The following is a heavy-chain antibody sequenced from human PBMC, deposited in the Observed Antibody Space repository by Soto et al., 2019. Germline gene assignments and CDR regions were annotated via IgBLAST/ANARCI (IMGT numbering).Heavy chain of an antibody. V-gene: IGHV1-18*01. J-gene: IGHJ4*02. Sequence: QVHLVQSGAEVKKSGASVKVSCKGSGYDFTTYGITWVRQAPGQGLEWMAWISAHNGNTDYAQKLQGRDTVTRDTSTSTAYMELRSLRSDDTAVYYCARGRYGDYWGQGALVTVSS. CDR1: GYDFTTYG. D-gene: IGHD1-1*01. CDR2: ISAHNGNT. CDR3: ARGRYGDY.